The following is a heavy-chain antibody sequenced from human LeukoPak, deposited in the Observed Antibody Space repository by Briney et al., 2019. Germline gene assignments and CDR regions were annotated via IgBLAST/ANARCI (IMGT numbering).Heavy chain of an antibody. CDR1: GFTFDDYG. V-gene: IGHV3-20*04. J-gene: IGHJ6*03. Sequence: GGSLRLSCAASGFTFDDYGMSWVRQAPGKGLEWVSGINWNGGSTGYADSVKGRFTISRDNAKNSLYLQMNSLRAEDTAVYYCARAQGSRIAARPGTLYYYYMDVWGKGTTVTVSS. D-gene: IGHD6-6*01. CDR3: ARAQGSRIAARPGTLYYYYMDV. CDR2: INWNGGST.